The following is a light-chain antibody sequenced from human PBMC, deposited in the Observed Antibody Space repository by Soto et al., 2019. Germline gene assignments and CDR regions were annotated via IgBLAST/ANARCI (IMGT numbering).Light chain of an antibody. CDR1: QRVSKGF. CDR3: QQYNNWPRT. Sequence: IVLTQSPGILSLSQGERATLSCRASQRVSKGFLSWVQQKPGQAPRLLSYGSSTRATGIPARFSGSGSGTEFTLTISSLQSEDFAVYYCQQYNNWPRTFGQGTKVDI. J-gene: IGKJ1*01. CDR2: GSS. V-gene: IGKV3-15*01.